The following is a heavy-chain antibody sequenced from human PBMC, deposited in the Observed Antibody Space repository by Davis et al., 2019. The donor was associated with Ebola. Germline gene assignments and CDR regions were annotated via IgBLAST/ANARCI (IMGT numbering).Heavy chain of an antibody. V-gene: IGHV3-30*18. Sequence: GGSLRLSCAASGFIFSSYVMSWVRQAPGKGLEWVAVISYDGSNKYYADSVKGRFTISRDNSKNTLYLQMNSLRAEDTAVYYCAKDRRIAVAAILDYWGQGTLVTVSS. CDR1: GFIFSSYV. CDR3: AKDRRIAVAAILDY. D-gene: IGHD6-19*01. J-gene: IGHJ4*02. CDR2: ISYDGSNK.